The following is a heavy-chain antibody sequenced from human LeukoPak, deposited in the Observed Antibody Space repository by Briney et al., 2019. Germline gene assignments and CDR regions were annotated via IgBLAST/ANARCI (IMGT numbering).Heavy chain of an antibody. Sequence: GGSLRLSRVASGITFSYYWMHWVRQAPGKGLVWVSRIDNDGSSATYADSVKGRFTISRDNAKNTLYLQMNSLRAEDTAVYYCVREGGYDPFEDWGQGTLVTVSS. V-gene: IGHV3-74*01. D-gene: IGHD5-12*01. CDR3: VREGGYDPFED. CDR2: IDNDGSSA. CDR1: GITFSYYW. J-gene: IGHJ4*02.